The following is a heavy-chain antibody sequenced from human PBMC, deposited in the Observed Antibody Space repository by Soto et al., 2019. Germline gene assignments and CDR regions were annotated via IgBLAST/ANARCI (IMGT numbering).Heavy chain of an antibody. CDR2: ISYDGSNK. Sequence: QVQLVESGGGVVQPGRSLRLSCAASGFTFSIYAMHWVRQAPGKGLEWVAVISYDGSNKYYADSVKGRFTISRDNSRKTLYLQMNSLSAEDTAVYYWARAPRYCSGNSCYTDYWGQGTLVTVSS. CDR3: ARAPRYCSGNSCYTDY. J-gene: IGHJ4*02. V-gene: IGHV3-30-3*01. D-gene: IGHD2-15*01. CDR1: GFTFSIYA.